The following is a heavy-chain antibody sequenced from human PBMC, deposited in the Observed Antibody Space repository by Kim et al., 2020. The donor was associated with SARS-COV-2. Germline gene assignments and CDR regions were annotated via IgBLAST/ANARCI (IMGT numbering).Heavy chain of an antibody. V-gene: IGHV4-4*02. D-gene: IGHD6-25*01. J-gene: IGHJ5*02. Sequence: SETLSLTCTVSGVSIRQNWWSWVRQSPGKGLEWIGDIYHSGTTNYNPSLANRVTMSADTSRNQFSLKLISMPLADTAMYYCASGGSSGLTAVDWFDPWG. CDR1: GVSIRQNW. CDR3: ASGGSSGLTAVDWFDP. CDR2: IYHSGTT.